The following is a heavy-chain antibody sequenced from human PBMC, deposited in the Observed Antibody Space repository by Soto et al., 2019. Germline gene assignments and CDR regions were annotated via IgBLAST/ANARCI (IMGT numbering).Heavy chain of an antibody. V-gene: IGHV1-18*01. CDR1: GYTFTSYG. CDR3: ARGVTNVVVPAAIVDWFDP. CDR2: ISAYNGNT. D-gene: IGHD2-2*01. J-gene: IGHJ5*02. Sequence: ASVKVSCKASGYTFTSYGISWVRQAPGQGLEWMGWISAYNGNTNYAQKLQGRVTMTTDTSTSTAYMELRSLRSDDTAVYYCARGVTNVVVPAAIVDWFDPWGQGTLVTSPQ.